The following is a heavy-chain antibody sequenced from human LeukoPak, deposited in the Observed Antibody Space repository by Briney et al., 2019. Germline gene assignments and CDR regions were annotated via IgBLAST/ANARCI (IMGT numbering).Heavy chain of an antibody. CDR2: IKQGGSEI. Sequence: GGSLRLSCVGSRFTFSGQWMKWLGQAPGKRLEWVTTIKQGGSEIYYVASVKGRFSISSSNAKTSQSLQMNSLRVEDTAVYYCVSGTGWVFDYWGQGTLVTVSS. J-gene: IGHJ4*02. CDR3: VSGTGWVFDY. D-gene: IGHD6-19*01. V-gene: IGHV3-7*01. CDR1: RFTFSGQW.